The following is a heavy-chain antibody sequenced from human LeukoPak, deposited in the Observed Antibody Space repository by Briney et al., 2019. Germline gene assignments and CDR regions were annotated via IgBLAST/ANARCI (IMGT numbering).Heavy chain of an antibody. Sequence: GSSVKFSCKASGGTFNCYAINWVRHAPGQGLEWMGRIFPIFGTANYAQKFQGRVTVTTDESTNTAYMELSSLRPEDTAMYYCARDRGELYSCSSLPAHCFDIWVQGTMVTVSS. CDR1: GGTFNCYA. V-gene: IGHV1-69*05. J-gene: IGHJ3*02. CDR2: IFPIFGTA. D-gene: IGHD6-6*01. CDR3: ARDRGELYSCSSLPAHCFDI.